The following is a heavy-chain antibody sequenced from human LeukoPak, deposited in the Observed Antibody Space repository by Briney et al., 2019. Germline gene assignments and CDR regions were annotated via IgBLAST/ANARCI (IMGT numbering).Heavy chain of an antibody. Sequence: GWSLRLSCGASGFTFSSYGMHWVRQAPGKGLEGVAFIRYGGSNKYYADSVSGRFTISRDNSKNTLYLQMNSLRAEDTAVYYCGYGSGSYQRAFDYWGQGTLVTVSS. V-gene: IGHV3-30*02. CDR1: GFTFSSYG. D-gene: IGHD3-10*01. J-gene: IGHJ4*02. CDR3: GYGSGSYQRAFDY. CDR2: IRYGGSNK.